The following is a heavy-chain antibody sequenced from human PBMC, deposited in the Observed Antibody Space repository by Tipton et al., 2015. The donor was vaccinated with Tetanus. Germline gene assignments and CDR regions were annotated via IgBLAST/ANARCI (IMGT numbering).Heavy chain of an antibody. CDR2: ISSSGSTI. J-gene: IGHJ2*01. Sequence: SLRLSCAASGFTFSDYYMSWIRQAPGKGLEWVSYISSSGSTIYYADSVKGRFTISRDNAKNSLSLQANSLRAEDTAVYYCARVWGRRQLVTKPNWYFDLWGRGTLVTVSS. CDR3: ARVWGRRQLVTKPNWYFDL. CDR1: GFTFSDYY. D-gene: IGHD6-6*01. V-gene: IGHV3-11*01.